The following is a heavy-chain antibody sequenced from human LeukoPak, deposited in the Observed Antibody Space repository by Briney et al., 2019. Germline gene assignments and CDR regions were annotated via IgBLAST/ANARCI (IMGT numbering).Heavy chain of an antibody. V-gene: IGHV3-72*01. Sequence: GGSLRLSCVASGLSFSSYVMNWVRQAPGKGLEWVGRIRNRAKSYTTQYAPSVKDRFTISRDGSRNSLYLQMNSLKTEDTAVYFCTRVGDYYDSRGFSTDAFDIWGQGTMVTVSS. CDR1: GLSFSSYV. D-gene: IGHD3-22*01. CDR3: TRVGDYYDSRGFSTDAFDI. CDR2: IRNRAKSYTT. J-gene: IGHJ3*02.